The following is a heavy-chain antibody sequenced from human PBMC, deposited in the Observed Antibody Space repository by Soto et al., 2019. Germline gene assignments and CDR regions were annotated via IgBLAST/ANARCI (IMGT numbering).Heavy chain of an antibody. D-gene: IGHD1-26*01. Sequence: QVQLQESGPGLVKPSVTLSLICAVSGGSIFSHYWGWLRQYPEKGLEWIGYIYYNGDTKYNPSLKSRVTISVDMSKNEFSLRLSSVTAADTAVYYCARGHGYGGSTFDVWGQGTMVTVSS. CDR1: GGSIFSHY. V-gene: IGHV4-59*11. J-gene: IGHJ3*01. CDR2: IYYNGDT. CDR3: ARGHGYGGSTFDV.